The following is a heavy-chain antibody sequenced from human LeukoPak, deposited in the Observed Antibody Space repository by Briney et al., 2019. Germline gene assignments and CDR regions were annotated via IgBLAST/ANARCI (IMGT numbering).Heavy chain of an antibody. D-gene: IGHD2-21*02. J-gene: IGHJ4*02. Sequence: PGGSRRLSCVASRFTFSNYWMSWVRQAPGKGLEWVANINQDGSKKPYADSMKGRFTISRDNAKESLYLQLNSLRADDTAVYYCAKCGPHCVGDYCPALDSWGQGTLVTVSS. V-gene: IGHV3-7*01. CDR1: RFTFSNYW. CDR3: AKCGPHCVGDYCPALDS. CDR2: INQDGSKK.